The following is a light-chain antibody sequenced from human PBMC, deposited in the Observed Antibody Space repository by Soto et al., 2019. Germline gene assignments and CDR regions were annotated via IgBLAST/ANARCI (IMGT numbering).Light chain of an antibody. V-gene: IGLV2-8*01. CDR2: EVN. Sequence: QSVLTQPPSASGSPGQSVTISCTGTSSDIGGYNSVSWYQQHPGKAPRLMIYEVNKRPSGVPDRFSGSKSGYTASLTVSGLQTEDEAEYYCCSYVGRYSWVFGGGTKLTV. CDR3: CSYVGRYSWV. CDR1: SSDIGGYNS. J-gene: IGLJ3*02.